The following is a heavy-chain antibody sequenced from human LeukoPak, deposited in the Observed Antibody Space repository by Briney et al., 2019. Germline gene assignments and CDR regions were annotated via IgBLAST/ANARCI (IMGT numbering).Heavy chain of an antibody. V-gene: IGHV3-23*01. D-gene: IGHD6-13*01. CDR3: AKDPVGTEGGSSSWYLFFDY. J-gene: IGHJ4*02. Sequence: GGSLRLSCAASGFTFSSYAMSWVRQAPGKGLEWVSAISGSGGSTYYADPVKGRFTISRDNSKNTLYLQMNRLRAEDTAVYYCAKDPVGTEGGSSSWYLFFDYWGQGTLVTVSS. CDR1: GFTFSSYA. CDR2: ISGSGGST.